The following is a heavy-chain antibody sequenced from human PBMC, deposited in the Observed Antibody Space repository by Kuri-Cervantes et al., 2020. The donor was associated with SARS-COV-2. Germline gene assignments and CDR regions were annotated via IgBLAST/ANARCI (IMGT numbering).Heavy chain of an antibody. J-gene: IGHJ4*02. CDR3: ASNGYTAMVEYYFDY. V-gene: IGHV4-39*01. CDR1: GGSISSSSYY. CDR2: IYYSGST. D-gene: IGHD5-18*01. Sequence: SETLSLTCTVSGGSISSSSYYWGWIRQPPGKGLEWIGSIYYSGSTYYNPSLKSRVTISVDTSKNQFSLKPSSVTAADTAVYYCASNGYTAMVEYYFDYWGQGTLVTVSS.